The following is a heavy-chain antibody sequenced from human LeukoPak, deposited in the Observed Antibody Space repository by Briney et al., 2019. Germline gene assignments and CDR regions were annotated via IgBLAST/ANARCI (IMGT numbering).Heavy chain of an antibody. CDR2: IYYNGST. J-gene: IGHJ5*02. D-gene: IGHD3-16*01. V-gene: IGHV4-39*01. CDR3: GRRGGRRNNWFDP. CDR1: GGSISTSTYY. Sequence: SETLSLTCTVSGGSISTSTYYWGWIRQPPGKGLEWIGRIYYNGSTYYNPSLRSRVTISLDTSKNQFSLKLSSVTAADTAVYYCGRRGGRRNNWFDPWGQGILVTVSS.